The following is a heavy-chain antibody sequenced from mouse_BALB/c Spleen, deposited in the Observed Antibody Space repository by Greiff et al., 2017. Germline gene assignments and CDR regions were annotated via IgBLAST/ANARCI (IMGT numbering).Heavy chain of an antibody. CDR3: APYGNYAMDY. J-gene: IGHJ4*01. Sequence: VQLQQSGAELVKPGASVKLSCTASGFNIKDTYMHWVKQRPEQGLEWIGRIDPANGNTKYDPKFQGKATITADTSSNTAYLQLSSLTSEDTAVYYCAPYGNYAMDYWGQGTSVTVSA. D-gene: IGHD2-1*01. CDR2: IDPANGNT. CDR1: GFNIKDTY. V-gene: IGHV14-3*02.